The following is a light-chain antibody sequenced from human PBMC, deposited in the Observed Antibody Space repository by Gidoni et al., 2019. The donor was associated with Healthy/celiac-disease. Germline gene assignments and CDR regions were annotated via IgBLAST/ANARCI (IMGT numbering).Light chain of an antibody. CDR1: QSVSSY. Sequence: EIVLTQSPATLSLSPGERATLSCRASQSVSSYLAWYQQKPGQAPRLLIYDASNRATGIPARFSGSGSGTDFTLTISSLEPEDFAVYYCQQRSNWPPVYTFXQXTELXIK. CDR2: DAS. CDR3: QQRSNWPPVYT. J-gene: IGKJ2*01. V-gene: IGKV3-11*01.